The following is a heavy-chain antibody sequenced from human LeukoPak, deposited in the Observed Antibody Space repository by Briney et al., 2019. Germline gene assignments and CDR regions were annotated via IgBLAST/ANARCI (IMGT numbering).Heavy chain of an antibody. J-gene: IGHJ4*02. CDR1: GFTFSSYG. CDR3: AKVPYSGLLPDY. Sequence: GGSLRLSCAASGFTFSSYGMHWVRQAPGKGLEWVAVISYDGSNKYYADSVKGRFTISRDNSKNTLYLQMNSLRAEDTAVYYCAKVPYSGLLPDYWGQGTLVTVSS. D-gene: IGHD2-21*02. CDR2: ISYDGSNK. V-gene: IGHV3-30*18.